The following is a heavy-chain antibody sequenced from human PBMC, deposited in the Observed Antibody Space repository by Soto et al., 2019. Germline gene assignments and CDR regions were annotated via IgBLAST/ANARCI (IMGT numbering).Heavy chain of an antibody. CDR3: AKDIGGEFGQLALGGAFDI. Sequence: GGSLRLSCAASGFTFDDYAMHWVRQAPGKGLEWVSGISWNSGSIGYADSVKGRFTISRDNAKNSLYLQMNSLRAEDTALYYCAKDIGGEFGQLALGGAFDIWGQGTMVTVSS. V-gene: IGHV3-9*01. CDR2: ISWNSGSI. D-gene: IGHD6-6*01. CDR1: GFTFDDYA. J-gene: IGHJ3*02.